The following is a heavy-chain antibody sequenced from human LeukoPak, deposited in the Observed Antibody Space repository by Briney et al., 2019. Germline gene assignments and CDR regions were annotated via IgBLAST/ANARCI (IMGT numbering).Heavy chain of an antibody. CDR1: GYRFSSYW. J-gene: IGHJ4*02. Sequence: GESLKISCKGSGYRFSSYWIGWVRQMPGQGLEWMGIIQPGGSDTRYSPSFQGQVTISVDKSISTAYLQWSSLKASDTAMYYCARHVKEWLADYWGQGTLVTVSS. CDR3: ARHVKEWLADY. D-gene: IGHD6-19*01. CDR2: IQPGGSDT. V-gene: IGHV5-51*01.